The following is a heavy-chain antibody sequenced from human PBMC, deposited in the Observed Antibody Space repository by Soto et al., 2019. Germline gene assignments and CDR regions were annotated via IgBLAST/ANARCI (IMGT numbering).Heavy chain of an antibody. Sequence: ASVKFSCKASGYTFTGYYMHWVRQAPGRGLEWMGWINPNSGGTNYAQKFQGRVTMTRDTSISTAYMELSRLRSDDTAVYYCASPSGITFGGVIVGYYYGMEVWGEGTTVTVSS. CDR1: GYTFTGYY. CDR3: ASPSGITFGGVIVGYYYGMEV. D-gene: IGHD3-16*02. V-gene: IGHV1-2*02. CDR2: INPNSGGT. J-gene: IGHJ6*04.